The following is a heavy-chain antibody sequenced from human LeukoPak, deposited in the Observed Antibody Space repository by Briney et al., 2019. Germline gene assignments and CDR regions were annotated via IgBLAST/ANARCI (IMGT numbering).Heavy chain of an antibody. D-gene: IGHD3-10*01. Sequence: GGSLRLSCAASGFSLSSYSMNWVRQAPGKGLEWVSSISSTGSYIYYADSVKGRFTISRDNAKNSLYLQMNSLRAEDTAVYYCARGEARGGPFDYWGQGTLVTVSS. V-gene: IGHV3-21*01. CDR1: GFSLSSYS. CDR2: ISSTGSYI. J-gene: IGHJ4*02. CDR3: ARGEARGGPFDY.